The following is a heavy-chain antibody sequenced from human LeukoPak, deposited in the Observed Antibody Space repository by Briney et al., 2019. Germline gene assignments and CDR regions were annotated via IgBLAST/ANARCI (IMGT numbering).Heavy chain of an antibody. CDR3: ARAGYCSGGSCYSVGYGDYYFDY. V-gene: IGHV4-59*01. CDR1: GGSISSYY. J-gene: IGHJ4*02. Sequence: SETLSLTCTVSGGSISSYYWSWIRQPPGKGLEWIGYIYYSGSTNYNPSLKSRVTISVDTSKNQFPLKLSSVTAADTAVYYCARAGYCSGGSCYSVGYGDYYFDYWGQGTPVTVSS. CDR2: IYYSGST. D-gene: IGHD2-15*01.